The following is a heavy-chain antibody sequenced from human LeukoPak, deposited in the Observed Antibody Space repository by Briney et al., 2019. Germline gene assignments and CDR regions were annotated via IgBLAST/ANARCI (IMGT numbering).Heavy chain of an antibody. CDR3: ARGLGVVVPAARYYYYYGMDV. Sequence: SETLSLTCTVSGGSISSSSYYWSWIRQPPGKGLEWIGEINHSGSTNYNPSLKSRVTISVDTSKNQFSLKLSSVTAADTAVYYCARGLGVVVPAARYYYYYGMDVWGQGTTVTVSS. J-gene: IGHJ6*02. D-gene: IGHD2-2*01. V-gene: IGHV4-39*07. CDR2: INHSGST. CDR1: GGSISSSSYY.